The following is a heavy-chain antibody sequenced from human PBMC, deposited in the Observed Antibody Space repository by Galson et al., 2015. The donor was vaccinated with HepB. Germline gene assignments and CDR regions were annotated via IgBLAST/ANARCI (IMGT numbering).Heavy chain of an antibody. J-gene: IGHJ3*02. CDR2: VNGDGGST. CDR3: AREGLGYCGDASCYASAFDI. CDR1: GFTFSTYW. Sequence: SLRLSCAASGFTFSTYWMHWVRQAPGKGLVWVSRVNGDGGSTTYADSVSGRFTISRDNAKNTLYLQVSSLRAGDTAVYYCAREGLGYCGDASCYASAFDIWGQGTVVTVSS. D-gene: IGHD2-2*01. V-gene: IGHV3-74*01.